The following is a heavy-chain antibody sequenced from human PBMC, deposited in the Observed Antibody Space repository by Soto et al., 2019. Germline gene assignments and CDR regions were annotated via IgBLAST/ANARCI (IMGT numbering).Heavy chain of an antibody. CDR3: AGVPYPQWPAGANWFDP. J-gene: IGHJ5*02. Sequence: ASVKVSCKASGYTFTSYYMHWVRQAPGQGLEWMGIINPSGGSTSYAQKFQGRVTMTRDTSTSTVYMELSSLRSEDTAVYYCAGVPYPQWPAGANWFDPWGQGTLVTVSS. CDR2: INPSGGST. D-gene: IGHD6-19*01. V-gene: IGHV1-46*03. CDR1: GYTFTSYY.